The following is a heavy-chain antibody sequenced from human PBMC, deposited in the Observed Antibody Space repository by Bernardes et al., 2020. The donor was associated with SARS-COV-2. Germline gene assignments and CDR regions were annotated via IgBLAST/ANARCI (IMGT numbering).Heavy chain of an antibody. J-gene: IGHJ4*02. CDR3: ATWGSSTYGGSCPGYFDS. D-gene: IGHD2-15*01. CDR1: GYTFSDYY. V-gene: IGHV1-2*02. CDR2: ISPNSGGA. Sequence: ASVKVSCKASGYTFSDYYIHWLRQAPGQGFEWMGWISPNSGGADYAQKFLGRVTMTRDTSISTAYMELSSLKSDDTAVYYCATWGSSTYGGSCPGYFDSWGQGTLVTVSS.